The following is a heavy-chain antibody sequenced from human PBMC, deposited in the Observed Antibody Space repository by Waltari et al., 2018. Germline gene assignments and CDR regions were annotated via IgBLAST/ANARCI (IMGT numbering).Heavy chain of an antibody. CDR1: GGSFSGYY. V-gene: IGHV4-34*01. CDR2: INHSGST. CDR3: ARDQFRLMAAGYHGMDV. Sequence: QVQLQQWGAGLLKPSETLSLTCAVYGGSFSGYYWSWIRQPPGKGLEWIGEINHSGSTNYNPSLKSRVTISVDTSKNQSSLKLSSVTAADTAVYYCARDQFRLMAAGYHGMDVWGQGTTVTVSS. D-gene: IGHD2-8*01. J-gene: IGHJ6*02.